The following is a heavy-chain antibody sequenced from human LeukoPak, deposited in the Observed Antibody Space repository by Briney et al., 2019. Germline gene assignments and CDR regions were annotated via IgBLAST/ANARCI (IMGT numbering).Heavy chain of an antibody. Sequence: SETLSLTCTVSGGSISSYYWSWIRQPPGKGLEWIGYIYYSGSTNYNPSLKSRVTISVDTSKNQFSLKLSSVTAADTAVYYCARGDILTGYYNHHLSHFDYWGQGTLVTVSS. CDR2: IYYSGST. D-gene: IGHD3-9*01. V-gene: IGHV4-59*01. CDR1: GGSISSYY. CDR3: ARGDILTGYYNHHLSHFDY. J-gene: IGHJ4*02.